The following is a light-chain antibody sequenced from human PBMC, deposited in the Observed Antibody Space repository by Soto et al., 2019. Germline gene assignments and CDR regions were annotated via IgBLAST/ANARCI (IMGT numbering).Light chain of an antibody. V-gene: IGLV2-14*01. CDR2: EVS. CDR1: SSDVGSYNY. CDR3: SSYTSISTRV. Sequence: QSALTQPASVSGSPGQSITISCTGTSSDVGSYNYVSWYQQHPGQAPKLMIYEVSNRPSGVCYRFSGSKSGNTASLTISGLQAEDEADYYCSSYTSISTRVFGGGTKLTVL. J-gene: IGLJ3*02.